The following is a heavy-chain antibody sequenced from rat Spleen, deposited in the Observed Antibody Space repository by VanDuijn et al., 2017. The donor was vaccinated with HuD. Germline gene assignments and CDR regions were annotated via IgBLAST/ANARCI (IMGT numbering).Heavy chain of an antibody. CDR3: AKDKGEYNNLFDY. D-gene: IGHD1-10*01. Sequence: EVHLVESGGGLVQPGRSLKLSCVASGFTFNNNWMTWIRQAPTKGLEWVATISYDGSSTYYRDSVKGRFTISRDNAKSTLYLQVDSLRSEDTATYYCAKDKGEYNNLFDYWGQGVMVTVTS. CDR2: ISYDGSST. CDR1: GFTFNNNW. V-gene: IGHV5-31*01. J-gene: IGHJ2*01.